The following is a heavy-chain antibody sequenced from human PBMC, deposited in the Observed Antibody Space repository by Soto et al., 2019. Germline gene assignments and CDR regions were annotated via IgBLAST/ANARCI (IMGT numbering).Heavy chain of an antibody. Sequence: ASVKVSCKASGGTFSSYTISWVRQAPGQGLEWMGRIIPILGIANYAQKFQGRVTITADKSTSTAYMELSSLRSEDTAVYYCASFCSGGSCYSGDYMDVWGKGTTVTVSS. J-gene: IGHJ6*03. CDR3: ASFCSGGSCYSGDYMDV. CDR1: GGTFSSYT. V-gene: IGHV1-69*02. D-gene: IGHD2-15*01. CDR2: IIPILGIA.